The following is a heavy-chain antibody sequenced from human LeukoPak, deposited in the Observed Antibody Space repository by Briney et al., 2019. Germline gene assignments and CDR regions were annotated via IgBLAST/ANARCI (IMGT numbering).Heavy chain of an antibody. CDR2: FNHSGRN. CDR3: AREGTYYYDSSGYYFDY. CDR1: GGSFSGYY. V-gene: IGHV4-34*01. J-gene: IGHJ4*02. D-gene: IGHD3-22*01. Sequence: PSETLTLTCAVYGGSFSGYYWSWIRQPPGKGLEWIGEFNHSGRNNYNPSLKSRVTISVYTSKNQFSLKLSSVTAADTAVYYCAREGTYYYDSSGYYFDYWGQGTLVTVSS.